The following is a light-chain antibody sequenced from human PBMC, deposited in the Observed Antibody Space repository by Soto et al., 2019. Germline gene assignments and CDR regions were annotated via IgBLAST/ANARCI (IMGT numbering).Light chain of an antibody. CDR2: GAS. CDR1: QSVSNRY. J-gene: IGKJ5*01. CDR3: QQYDNSPIT. V-gene: IGKV3-20*01. Sequence: EIVLTQSPGTLSLSPGEGATLSCRASQSVSNRYLAWYQKKPGQAPRLLIYGASSRATGIPNRFSGSGSGADFTLTISRLEPEDFAVYYCQQYDNSPITFGQGTRLDMK.